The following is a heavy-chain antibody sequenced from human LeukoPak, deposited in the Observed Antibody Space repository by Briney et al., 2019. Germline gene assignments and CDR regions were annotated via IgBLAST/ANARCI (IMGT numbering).Heavy chain of an antibody. CDR1: GYSISRGYY. J-gene: IGHJ4*02. D-gene: IGHD2-15*01. Sequence: KPSETLSLTCTVSGYSISRGYYWGWIRQPPGKGLEWIGSIYHSGSTYYNPSLKSRVTISVDTSKNQFSLKLSSVTAADTAVYYCARVIVVVVAATPVSYFDYWGQGTLVTVSS. CDR2: IYHSGST. CDR3: ARVIVVVVAATPVSYFDY. V-gene: IGHV4-38-2*02.